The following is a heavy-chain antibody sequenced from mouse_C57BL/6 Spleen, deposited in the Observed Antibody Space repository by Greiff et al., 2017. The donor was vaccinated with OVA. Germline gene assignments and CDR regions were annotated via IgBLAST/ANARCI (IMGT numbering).Heavy chain of an antibody. J-gene: IGHJ4*01. CDR1: GFTFSDYG. CDR3: ARRGLFYAMDY. V-gene: IGHV5-15*04. Sequence: EVQVVESGGGLVQPGGSLKLSCAASGFTFSDYGMAWVRQAPRKGPEWVAFISNLAYSIYYADTVTGRFTIARENAKNTMYLKMSSLRSEETDMYYCARRGLFYAMDYWGQGTSVTVSS. D-gene: IGHD3-1*01. CDR2: ISNLAYSI.